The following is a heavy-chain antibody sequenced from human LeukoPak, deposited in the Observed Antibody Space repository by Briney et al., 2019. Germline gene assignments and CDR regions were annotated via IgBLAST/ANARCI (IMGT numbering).Heavy chain of an antibody. CDR1: GYTFTSYY. V-gene: IGHV1-46*01. J-gene: IGHJ4*02. CDR3: GRDPRLGIRGYTYGYIDY. D-gene: IGHD5-18*01. CDR2: INPSGGST. Sequence: ASVKVSCKASGYTFTSYYMHWVRQAPGQGLECMGIINPSGGSTSYAQKFQGRVTMTRDTSTSTVYMELSSLRSEDTAVYYCGRDPRLGIRGYTYGYIDYWGQGTLVTVSS.